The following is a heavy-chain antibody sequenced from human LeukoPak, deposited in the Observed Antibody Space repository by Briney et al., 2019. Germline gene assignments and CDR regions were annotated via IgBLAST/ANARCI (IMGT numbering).Heavy chain of an antibody. CDR3: ARARWGGVIALFDY. J-gene: IGHJ4*02. D-gene: IGHD3-10*01. CDR1: GFTFSSYN. Sequence: GGSLRLSCAASGFTFSSYNMNWVRQAPGKGLEWVANIKQDGSEKYYVDSVKGRFTISRDNAKNSLYLQMNSLRAEDTAVYYCARARWGGVIALFDYWGQGTLVTVSS. CDR2: IKQDGSEK. V-gene: IGHV3-7*01.